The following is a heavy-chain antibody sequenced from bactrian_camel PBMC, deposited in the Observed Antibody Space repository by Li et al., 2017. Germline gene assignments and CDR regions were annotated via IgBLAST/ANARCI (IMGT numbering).Heavy chain of an antibody. Sequence: HVQLVESGGGSVQAGGSLRLSCAASAYTPVGYSMAWFRQAPGKGREGVAAIDTYDNIRYAESVRGRFTISKDSAKNTLYLQMNSLKPEDTAMYYCAAGGGRGFACPGFTQDEYNYWGQGTQVTVS. CDR2: IDTYDNI. J-gene: IGHJ4*01. D-gene: IGHD1*01. V-gene: IGHV3S55*01. CDR1: AYTPVGYS. CDR3: AAGGGRGFACPGFTQDEYNY.